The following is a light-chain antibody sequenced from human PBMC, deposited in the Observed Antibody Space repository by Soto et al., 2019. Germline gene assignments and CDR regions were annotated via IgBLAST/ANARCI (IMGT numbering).Light chain of an antibody. CDR2: KAS. Sequence: DIQMTQSPSTLSAFVGDRVTITCRASQSISSWLAWYQQKPGKAPKLLIYKASSLESGVPSRFSGSGSGTEFTLTISSLQPDDFATYFCQQYDTFCTLGQETKVDIK. CDR3: QQYDTFCT. CDR1: QSISSW. V-gene: IGKV1-5*03. J-gene: IGKJ1*01.